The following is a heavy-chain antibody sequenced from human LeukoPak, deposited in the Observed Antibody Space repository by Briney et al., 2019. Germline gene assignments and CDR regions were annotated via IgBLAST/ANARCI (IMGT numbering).Heavy chain of an antibody. CDR2: IYYSGSS. Sequence: KPSETLSLTCTVSGDSISSYYWSWIRQPPGKGLEWIRYIYYSGSSYYNPSLKSRVTISVDTSKNQFSLKLSSVTAADTAVYFCASRYDYSNYIDYWGQGTLVTVSS. J-gene: IGHJ4*02. V-gene: IGHV4-59*04. CDR1: GDSISSYY. D-gene: IGHD4-11*01. CDR3: ASRYDYSNYIDY.